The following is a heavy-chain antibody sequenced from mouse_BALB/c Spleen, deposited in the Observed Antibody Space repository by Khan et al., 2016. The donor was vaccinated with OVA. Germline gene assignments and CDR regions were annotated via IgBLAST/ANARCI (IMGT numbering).Heavy chain of an antibody. CDR2: INTYTGEP. J-gene: IGHJ4*01. V-gene: IGHV9-3-1*01. Sequence: QIQLVQSGPELKKPGETVKISCKASGYTFTNYGMNWVKQAPGKGLKWMGWINTYTGEPTYADDFKGRFAFSLETSASTAYLQINNLKNEDTATYVCARDVGYLYAMDYGGQGTSVTVSS. CDR1: GYTFTNYG. CDR3: ARDVGYLYAMDY. D-gene: IGHD1-2*01.